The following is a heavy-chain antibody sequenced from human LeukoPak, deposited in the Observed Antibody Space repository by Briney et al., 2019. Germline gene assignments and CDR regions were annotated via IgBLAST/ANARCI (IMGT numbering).Heavy chain of an antibody. Sequence: GGSLRLSCAASGFTFSSYGMHWVRQAPGKGLEWVAVISYDGSNKYYADSVKGRFTTSRDNSKNTLYLQMNSLRAEDTAVYYCAKVGGTTVTMYWGQGTLVTVSS. J-gene: IGHJ4*02. CDR1: GFTFSSYG. CDR2: ISYDGSNK. V-gene: IGHV3-30*18. CDR3: AKVGGTTVTMY. D-gene: IGHD4-17*01.